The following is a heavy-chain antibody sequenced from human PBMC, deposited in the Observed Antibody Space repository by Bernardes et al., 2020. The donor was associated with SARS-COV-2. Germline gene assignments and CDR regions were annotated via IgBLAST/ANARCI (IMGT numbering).Heavy chain of an antibody. CDR3: ARPIRAPEEY. Sequence: GGSLRLSCAASGFTFSRHVIHWVRQSPGKGLEWVAVISSDGNVKDYADSVKGRFTISRDNPRNTVYLQMNSLRAEDTAMYYCARPIRAPEEYWGQGTLVTLAS. CDR2: ISSDGNVK. V-gene: IGHV3-30*04. D-gene: IGHD3-10*01. CDR1: GFTFSRHV. J-gene: IGHJ4*02.